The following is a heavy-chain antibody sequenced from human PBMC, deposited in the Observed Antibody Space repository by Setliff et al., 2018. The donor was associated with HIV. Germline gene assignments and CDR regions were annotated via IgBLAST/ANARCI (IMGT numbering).Heavy chain of an antibody. CDR1: GFTFSSYW. Sequence: GGSLRLSCAASGFTFSSYWMHWVRQAPGKGLVWVSRINSDGSSTSYADSVKGRFTISRDNAKNTLYLQMNSLRAEDTAVYYCAAVLTHTTNRGPMDVWGKGATVTVSS. CDR2: INSDGSST. J-gene: IGHJ6*03. D-gene: IGHD7-27*01. V-gene: IGHV3-74*01. CDR3: AAVLTHTTNRGPMDV.